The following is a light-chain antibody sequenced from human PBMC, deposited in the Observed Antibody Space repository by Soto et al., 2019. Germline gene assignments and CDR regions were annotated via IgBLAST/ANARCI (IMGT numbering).Light chain of an antibody. V-gene: IGKV3-20*01. J-gene: IGKJ5*01. CDR3: QQYGSSPIT. Sequence: EIVLTQSPGTLSLSPGERATLSCRASQTVSSSYLAWYQQKPGQAPRLLIYGASSRATGIPDRFSGSGSGTDFTLSISRLEPEDFAVYSCQQYGSSPITFGQGTRLEIK. CDR2: GAS. CDR1: QTVSSSY.